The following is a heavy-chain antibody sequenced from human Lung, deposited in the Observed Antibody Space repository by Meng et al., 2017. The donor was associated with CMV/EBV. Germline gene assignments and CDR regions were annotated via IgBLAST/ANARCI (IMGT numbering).Heavy chain of an antibody. D-gene: IGHD1-26*01. CDR3: ARAPIVGATRAWFYYGMDV. J-gene: IGHJ6*02. V-gene: IGHV4-34*01. CDR1: GGSFSGYY. CDR2: INHSGST. Sequence: SQXXSLTXAVYGGSFSGYYWSWIRQPPGKGLEWIGEINHSGSTNYNPSLKSRVTISVDTSKNQFSLKLSSVTAADTAVYYCARAPIVGATRAWFYYGMDVXGQGXTVTVSS.